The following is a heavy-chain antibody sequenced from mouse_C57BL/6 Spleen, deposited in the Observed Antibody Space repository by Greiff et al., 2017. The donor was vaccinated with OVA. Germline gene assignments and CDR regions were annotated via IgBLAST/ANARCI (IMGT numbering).Heavy chain of an antibody. CDR2: IDPSDSET. J-gene: IGHJ3*01. CDR3: ARGGYGSSFFAY. Sequence: VQLQQPGAELVRPGSSVKLSCKASGYTFTSYWMHWVKQRPIQGLEWIGNIDPSDSETHYNQKFKDKATLTVDKSSSTAYMQLSSLTSEDSAVYDCARGGYGSSFFAYWGQGTLVTVSA. D-gene: IGHD1-1*01. CDR1: GYTFTSYW. V-gene: IGHV1-52*01.